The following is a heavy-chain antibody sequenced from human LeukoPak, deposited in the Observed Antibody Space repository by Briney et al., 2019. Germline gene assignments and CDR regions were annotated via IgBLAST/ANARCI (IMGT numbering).Heavy chain of an antibody. J-gene: IGHJ4*02. V-gene: IGHV4-59*01. CDR3: ARGALISYSYGPFDY. Sequence: SETLSLTCTVSGGSISSYYWSWIRQPPGKGLEWIGYIYYSGSTNYNPSLKSRVTISVVTSKNQFSLKLSSVTAADTAVYYCARGALISYSYGPFDYWGQGALVTVSS. CDR2: IYYSGST. D-gene: IGHD5-18*01. CDR1: GGSISSYY.